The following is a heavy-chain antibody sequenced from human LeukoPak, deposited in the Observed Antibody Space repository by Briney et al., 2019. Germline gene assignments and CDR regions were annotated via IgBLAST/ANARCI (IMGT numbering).Heavy chain of an antibody. D-gene: IGHD5-18*01. J-gene: IGHJ4*02. Sequence: ASVTVSCKASGNTFTSYFLHWVRQAPGQGLEWMGIINPSGGATTYAQKFQGRVTMTRDTSTSTVYMEMSSLRSEDTAVYYCARGGRGYSYGFDNWGQGTLVTVSS. CDR1: GNTFTSYF. CDR3: ARGGRGYSYGFDN. V-gene: IGHV1-46*01. CDR2: INPSGGAT.